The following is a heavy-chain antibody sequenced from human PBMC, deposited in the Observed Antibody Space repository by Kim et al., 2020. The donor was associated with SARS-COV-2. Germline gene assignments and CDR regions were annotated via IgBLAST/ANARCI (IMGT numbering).Heavy chain of an antibody. V-gene: IGHV3-7*01. Sequence: GGSLRLSCAASGFTFTTYWMNWVRQAPGKGLEWMAIIKQDGSEKYYADSVKGRFIISRDNAKNSLYLQMNNLRADDTAVYYCARVKVTLDYWGQGTLVTVSS. CDR1: GFTFTTYW. J-gene: IGHJ4*02. CDR3: ARVKVTLDY. D-gene: IGHD2-21*02. CDR2: IKQDGSEK.